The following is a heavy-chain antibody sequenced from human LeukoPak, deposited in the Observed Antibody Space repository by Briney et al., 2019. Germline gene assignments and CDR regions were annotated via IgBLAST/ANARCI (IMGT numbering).Heavy chain of an antibody. CDR3: ARGRNWQTFYHYYMDV. D-gene: IGHD1-14*01. CDR1: GGSFSGPY. V-gene: IGHV4-34*01. CDR2: INHGGAS. Sequence: SETLSLTCGVSGGSFSGPYWTWLRQTPGKGMAGTGEINHGGASNYEPSLKSRVTISIDTSTNEISLNMSSVTAADTGIYYCARGRNWQTFYHYYMDVWGKGATVTVS. J-gene: IGHJ6*03.